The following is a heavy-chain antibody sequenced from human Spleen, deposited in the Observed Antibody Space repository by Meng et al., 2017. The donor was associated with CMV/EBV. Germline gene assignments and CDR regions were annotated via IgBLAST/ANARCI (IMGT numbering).Heavy chain of an antibody. J-gene: IGHJ3*02. Sequence: GESLQISCAASGFSFSSYGMHWVRQAPGKGLEWVAFIHYGTNDQYYADSVKGRFTISRDNSKNTLYLQMYSLRAEDTAVYYCAKLESPIVYEKIFDIWGQGTMVTVSS. V-gene: IGHV3-30*02. CDR3: AKLESPIVYEKIFDI. D-gene: IGHD5/OR15-5a*01. CDR1: GFSFSSYG. CDR2: IHYGTNDQ.